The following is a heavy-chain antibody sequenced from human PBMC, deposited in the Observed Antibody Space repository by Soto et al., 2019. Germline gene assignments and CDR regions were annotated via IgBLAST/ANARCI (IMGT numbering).Heavy chain of an antibody. J-gene: IGHJ5*02. V-gene: IGHV4-61*01. CDR1: GGSVSSGSYY. CDR2: IYYSGST. Sequence: QVQLQESGPGLVKPSETLSLTCTVSGGSVSSGSYYWSWIRQPPGKGLEWIGYIYYSGSTNYNPSLPGRVTISVDTPKNQFSLKLSSVTAADTAVYYWARELVPLPAAPNNNWFDPWGQGTLVTVSS. CDR3: ARELVPLPAAPNNNWFDP. D-gene: IGHD2-2*01.